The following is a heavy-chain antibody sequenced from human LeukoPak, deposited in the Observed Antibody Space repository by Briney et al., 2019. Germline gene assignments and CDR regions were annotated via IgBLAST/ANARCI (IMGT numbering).Heavy chain of an antibody. CDR3: AREVVYYFDY. Sequence: PGGSLRLSCTASGFTFGDYAMSWFRQAPGKGLEWVGFIRSKAYGGTTEYAASVKGRFTISRDNSKNTLYLQMNSLRAEDTAVYYCAREVVYYFDYWGQGTLVTVSS. CDR2: IRSKAYGGTT. V-gene: IGHV3-49*03. D-gene: IGHD2-15*01. J-gene: IGHJ4*02. CDR1: GFTFGDYA.